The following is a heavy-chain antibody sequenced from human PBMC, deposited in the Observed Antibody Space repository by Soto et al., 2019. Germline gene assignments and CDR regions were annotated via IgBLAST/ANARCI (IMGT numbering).Heavy chain of an antibody. V-gene: IGHV3-21*01. CDR1: GFTFGGFA. Sequence: GGSLRLSCAASGFTFGGFAMTWVRQAPGKGLEWISSISDSSSHTYYADSVRGRFTISRSNADNSVCLQMSGRRAEDTARDFGARDRHLLSTWKIRCYRYCYCWGQGTLITVAA. CDR3: ARDRHLLSTWKIRCYRYCYC. D-gene: IGHD1-1*01. CDR2: ISDSSSHT. J-gene: IGHJ4*02.